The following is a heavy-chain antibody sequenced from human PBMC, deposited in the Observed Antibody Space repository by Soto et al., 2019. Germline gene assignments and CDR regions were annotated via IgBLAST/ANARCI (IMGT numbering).Heavy chain of an antibody. Sequence: QVQLVESGGGVVQPGRSLRLSCAASGFTFSSYAMHWVRHAPGKGLEWVAVISYDGSNKYYADSVKGRFTISRDNSKNTLYLQMNSLRAEDTAVYYCARELIVDTSAFDYWGQGTLVTVSS. D-gene: IGHD2-15*01. J-gene: IGHJ4*02. CDR2: ISYDGSNK. V-gene: IGHV3-30-3*01. CDR3: ARELIVDTSAFDY. CDR1: GFTFSSYA.